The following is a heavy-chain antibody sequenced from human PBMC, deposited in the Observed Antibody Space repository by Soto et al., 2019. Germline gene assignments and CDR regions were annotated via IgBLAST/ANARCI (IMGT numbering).Heavy chain of an antibody. CDR3: ARLVAGYSYGSDWFDP. CDR2: INHSGST. CDR1: GGSFSGYY. D-gene: IGHD5-18*01. J-gene: IGHJ5*02. Sequence: SETLSLTCAVYGGSFSGYYWSWVRQPPGKGLEWIGEINHSGSTNYNPSLKSRVTISVDTSKNQFSLKLSSVTAADTAVYYCARLVAGYSYGSDWFDPWGQGTLVTVSS. V-gene: IGHV4-34*01.